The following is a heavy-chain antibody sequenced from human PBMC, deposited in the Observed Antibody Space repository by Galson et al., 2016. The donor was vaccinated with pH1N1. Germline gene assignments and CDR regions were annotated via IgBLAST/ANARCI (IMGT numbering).Heavy chain of an antibody. J-gene: IGHJ3*01. CDR1: GSSLNSRGMG. CDR3: AHREVMITNAFDF. D-gene: IGHD3-16*01. Sequence: PALVKPTQTLTLTCTFSGSSLNSRGMGVGWIRQPPGKALEWLALIYWDDDKRYSPSLKTRLTINKDTSKNQVVLMMTNMDPVDTATYYCAHREVMITNAFDFWGQGTMVTVSS. V-gene: IGHV2-5*02. CDR2: IYWDDDK.